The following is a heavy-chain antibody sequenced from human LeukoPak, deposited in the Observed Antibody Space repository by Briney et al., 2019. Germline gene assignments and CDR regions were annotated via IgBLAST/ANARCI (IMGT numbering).Heavy chain of an antibody. CDR2: INSDGSST. Sequence: PGGSLRLSCAASGFTFSSYWMHWVRHAPGKGLVWVSRINSDGSSTSYADSVKGRFTISRDNAKNTLYLQMNSLRAEDTAVYYCAIDSSGWTTFDYWGQGTLVTVSS. CDR3: AIDSSGWTTFDY. J-gene: IGHJ4*02. D-gene: IGHD6-19*01. V-gene: IGHV3-74*01. CDR1: GFTFSSYW.